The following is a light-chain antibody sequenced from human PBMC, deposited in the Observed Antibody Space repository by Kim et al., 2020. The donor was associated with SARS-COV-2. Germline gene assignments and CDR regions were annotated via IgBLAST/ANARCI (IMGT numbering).Light chain of an antibody. CDR1: SLRTYY. Sequence: ALGQTVTITWQGDSLRTYYATWYQQKPGQAPRLVIFGNNNRPSGISDRFSGSSSRNTASLTITGARAEDEADYYCNSRDSSSEHLVFGGGTQLTVL. J-gene: IGLJ2*01. V-gene: IGLV3-19*01. CDR2: GNN. CDR3: NSRDSSSEHLV.